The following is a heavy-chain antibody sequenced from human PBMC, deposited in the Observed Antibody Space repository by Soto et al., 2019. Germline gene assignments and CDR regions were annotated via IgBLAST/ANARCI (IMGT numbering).Heavy chain of an antibody. CDR1: GFTFSSYA. V-gene: IGHV3-23*01. Sequence: HPGGSLRLSCAASGFTFSSYAMSWVRQAPGKGLEWVSAISGSGGSTYYADSVKGRFTISRDNSKNTLYLQMNSLRAEDTAVYYCAKDSHPYYNWNVVFHYWGQGTLVTVSS. CDR3: AKDSHPYYNWNVVFHY. D-gene: IGHD1-20*01. J-gene: IGHJ4*02. CDR2: ISGSGGST.